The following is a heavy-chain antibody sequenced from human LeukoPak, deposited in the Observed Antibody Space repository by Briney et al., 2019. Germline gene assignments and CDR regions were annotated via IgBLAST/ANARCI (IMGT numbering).Heavy chain of an antibody. CDR1: GGSFSNYY. Sequence: PSETLSLTCAVYGGSFSNYYWSWIRQPPGTGLERLGEINHSGSTNYNPSLKSRVTISVDTSKNQFSLKLSSVTAADTAVYYCVRGLVVPTATRFWYFDLWGSGTLVTVSS. D-gene: IGHD2-2*01. CDR2: INHSGST. CDR3: VRGLVVPTATRFWYFDL. V-gene: IGHV4-34*01. J-gene: IGHJ2*01.